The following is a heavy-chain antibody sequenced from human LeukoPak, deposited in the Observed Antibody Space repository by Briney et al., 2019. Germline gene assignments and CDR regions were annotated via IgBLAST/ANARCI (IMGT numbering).Heavy chain of an antibody. CDR1: GFTVSSNY. J-gene: IGHJ4*02. CDR2: IYSGRIT. Sequence: GGSLRLSCAASGFTVSSNYMSWVRQAPGKGLEWVSVIYSGRITYYADSVKGRFTISRDNSKNTLYLQMNSLRAEDTAVYYCARAEYSSSFSFGTVYWGQGTLVTVSS. V-gene: IGHV3-53*05. D-gene: IGHD6-6*01. CDR3: ARAEYSSSFSFGTVY.